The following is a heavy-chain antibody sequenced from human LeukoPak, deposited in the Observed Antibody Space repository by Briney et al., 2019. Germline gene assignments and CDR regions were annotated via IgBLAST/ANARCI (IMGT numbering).Heavy chain of an antibody. CDR3: ARGYSSSWYSFDY. J-gene: IGHJ4*02. CDR2: INHSGST. V-gene: IGHV4-39*07. CDR1: GGSISSSSYY. D-gene: IGHD6-13*01. Sequence: SETLSLTCTVSGGSISSSSYYWSWIRQPPGKGLEWIGEINHSGSTNYNPSLKSRVTISVDTSKNQFSLKLSSVTAADTAVYYCARGYSSSWYSFDYWGQGTLVTVSS.